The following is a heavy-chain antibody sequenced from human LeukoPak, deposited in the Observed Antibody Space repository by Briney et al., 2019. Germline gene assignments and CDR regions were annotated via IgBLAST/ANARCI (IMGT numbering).Heavy chain of an antibody. D-gene: IGHD5-18*01. Sequence: GRSLSLSCAASGFTLSSYSINWVREARGKAREGGSYISSSSTIYYADPVKGRFNICRDNAKNLLYLQMNSLRPEDTGVYYCARARGGYSYGYSYYYMDVWGKGTTVTVSS. CDR3: ARARGGYSYGYSYYYMDV. J-gene: IGHJ6*03. CDR2: ISSSSTI. V-gene: IGHV3-48*01. CDR1: GFTLSSYS.